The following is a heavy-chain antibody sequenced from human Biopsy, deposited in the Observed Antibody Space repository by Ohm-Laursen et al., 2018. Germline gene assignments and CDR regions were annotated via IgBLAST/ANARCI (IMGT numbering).Heavy chain of an antibody. D-gene: IGHD5-18*01. CDR1: GYTFTGYY. V-gene: IGHV1-2*02. Sequence: GASVTASCKASGYTFTGYYMRWVRLAPGQGLGWMGWINPNSGGTNYAQKFQGRVTMTRDTSISTAYMELSRLRSDDTAVYYCARGGVDTAMVENWGQGTLVTVSP. J-gene: IGHJ4*02. CDR2: INPNSGGT. CDR3: ARGGVDTAMVEN.